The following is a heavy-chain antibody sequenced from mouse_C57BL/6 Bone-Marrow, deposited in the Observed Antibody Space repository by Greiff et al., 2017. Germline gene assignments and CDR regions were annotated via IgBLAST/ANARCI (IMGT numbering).Heavy chain of an antibody. CDR3: ARPRDGFAY. Sequence: QVQLQQPGAELVKPGASVKLSCKASGYTFTSYWMHWVKQRPGQGLEWIGMIHPNSGSTNYNEKFKSKGTLTVDKSSSTAYMQLSSLTSEDSAVYYCARPRDGFAYWGQGTLVTVSA. D-gene: IGHD3-1*01. J-gene: IGHJ3*01. V-gene: IGHV1-64*01. CDR1: GYTFTSYW. CDR2: IHPNSGST.